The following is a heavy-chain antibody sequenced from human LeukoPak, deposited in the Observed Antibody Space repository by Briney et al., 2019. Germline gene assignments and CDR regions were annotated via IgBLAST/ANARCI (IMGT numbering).Heavy chain of an antibody. J-gene: IGHJ6*02. CDR1: GFTVSSNY. CDR2: IYSGGST. V-gene: IGHV3-66*01. CDR3: ARVQALMGDIESYGMDV. Sequence: GGSLRLSCAASGFTVSSNYINWVRQAPGKGLEWVSVIYSGGSTYYADSVKGRFTISRDNSKNTLYLQMNSLRAEDTAVYYCARVQALMGDIESYGMDVWGQGTTVTVSS. D-gene: IGHD2-15*01.